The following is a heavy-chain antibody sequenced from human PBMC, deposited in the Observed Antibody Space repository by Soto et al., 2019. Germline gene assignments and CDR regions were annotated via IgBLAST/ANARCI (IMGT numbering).Heavy chain of an antibody. CDR1: GFSFRDYG. Sequence: EVQLLEAGGGLVQPGGSLRLFFAASGFSFRDYGMSWVRQAPGKGLEWLSAIIGNGDTAYYADSVRGRFTISRDNSKNTLYLQLNDLGAEDTAIYYCAKDYDYGDSLPFDCWGQGTLVTVSS. CDR2: IIGNGDTA. V-gene: IGHV3-23*01. J-gene: IGHJ4*02. CDR3: AKDYDYGDSLPFDC. D-gene: IGHD4-17*01.